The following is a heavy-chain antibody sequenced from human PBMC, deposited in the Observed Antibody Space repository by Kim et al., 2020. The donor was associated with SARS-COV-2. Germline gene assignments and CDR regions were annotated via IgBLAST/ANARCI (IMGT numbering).Heavy chain of an antibody. Sequence: SETLSLTCTVSGGSISSYYWSWIRQPPGKGLEWIGYIYYSGSTNYNPSLKSRVTISVDTSKNQFSLKLSSVTAADTAVYYCVGSIGGVIVYFDYWGQGTLVTVSS. D-gene: IGHD3-16*02. V-gene: IGHV4-59*01. CDR1: GGSISSYY. CDR2: IYYSGST. J-gene: IGHJ4*02. CDR3: VGSIGGVIVYFDY.